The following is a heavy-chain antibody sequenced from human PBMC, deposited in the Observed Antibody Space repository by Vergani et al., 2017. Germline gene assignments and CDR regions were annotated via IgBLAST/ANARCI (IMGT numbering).Heavy chain of an antibody. CDR1: GGTFSSYT. CDR3: ASDSGEAVADYYYYGMDV. Sequence: QVQLVQSGAEVKKPGSSVKVSCKASGGTFSSYTISWVRQAPGQGLEWMGRIIPILGIANYAQKFQGRVTITADKSTSTAYMELSSLRSEDTAVYYCASDSGEAVADYYYYGMDVWGQGTTVTVSS. CDR2: IIPILGIA. D-gene: IGHD6-19*01. J-gene: IGHJ6*02. V-gene: IGHV1-69*02.